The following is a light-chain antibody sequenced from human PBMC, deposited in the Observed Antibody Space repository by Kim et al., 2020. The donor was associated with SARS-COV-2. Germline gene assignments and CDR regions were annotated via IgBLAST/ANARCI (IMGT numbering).Light chain of an antibody. V-gene: IGKV1-16*01. CDR2: AAS. CDR3: HQYDSYPIT. CDR1: HGIRTY. Sequence: ASVGDVVTITCRASHGIRTYLAWFQQRPGKAPKSLIYAASILQSGVPPRFSASGSGTDFTLTISSLQPEDFATYFCHQYDSYPITFGQGTRLEIK. J-gene: IGKJ5*01.